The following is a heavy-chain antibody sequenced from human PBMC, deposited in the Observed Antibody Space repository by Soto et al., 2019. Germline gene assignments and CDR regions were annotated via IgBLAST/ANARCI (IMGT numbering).Heavy chain of an antibody. CDR1: GFTFSSYS. V-gene: IGHV3-48*02. D-gene: IGHD3-3*01. CDR3: ARPSTKYYDFWSGYPGTYYYYYGMDV. CDR2: ISSSSSTI. J-gene: IGHJ6*02. Sequence: PGGSLRLSCAASGFTFSSYSMNWVRQAPGKGLEWVSYISSSSSTIYYADSVKGRFTISRDNAKNSLYLQMNSLRDEDTAVYYCARPSTKYYDFWSGYPGTYYYYYGMDVWGQGTTVTVSS.